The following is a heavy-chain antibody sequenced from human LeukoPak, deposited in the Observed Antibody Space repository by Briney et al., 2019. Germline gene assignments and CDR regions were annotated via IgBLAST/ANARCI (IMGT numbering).Heavy chain of an antibody. V-gene: IGHV3-53*01. CDR2: IYRDGGT. J-gene: IGHJ4*02. D-gene: IGHD6-19*01. Sequence: PGGSLRLSCAASGFTVSNDYMSWVRQAPGKGLEWVSVIYRDGGTYYADSVRGRFTISRDNSKNTLYLQTNSLRAEDTAVYYCARDNRDGSGWYSVGYWGQGTLVTVSS. CDR1: GFTVSNDY. CDR3: ARDNRDGSGWYSVGY.